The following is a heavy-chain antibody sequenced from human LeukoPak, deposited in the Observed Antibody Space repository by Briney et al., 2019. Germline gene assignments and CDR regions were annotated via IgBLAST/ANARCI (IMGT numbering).Heavy chain of an antibody. CDR1: GFTLSSYA. V-gene: IGHV3-23*01. CDR2: ISDSGNT. J-gene: IGHJ4*02. Sequence: GGSLRLSCAASGFTLSSYAMSWVRQAPGKGLEWVSAISDSGNTYHADSVKGRFTISRESSKNTLYLQMNSLRAEDTAVYYCAKGWTGLFDYWGQGTLVTVSS. CDR3: AKGWTGLFDY. D-gene: IGHD3/OR15-3a*01.